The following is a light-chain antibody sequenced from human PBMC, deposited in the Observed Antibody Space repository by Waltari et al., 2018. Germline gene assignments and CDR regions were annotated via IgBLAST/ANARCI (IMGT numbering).Light chain of an antibody. CDR2: DVN. Sequence: QSALTQPASVSGSPGQSITISCGGSSNDVGGYNFVSWYQQHPGKAPKVIIYDVNNRPSGISSRFSGSKSDNTASLTISDLQTEDKADYYCGSYVNTRVLFVFGSGTKVTVL. V-gene: IGLV2-14*03. J-gene: IGLJ1*01. CDR3: GSYVNTRVLFV. CDR1: SNDVGGYNF.